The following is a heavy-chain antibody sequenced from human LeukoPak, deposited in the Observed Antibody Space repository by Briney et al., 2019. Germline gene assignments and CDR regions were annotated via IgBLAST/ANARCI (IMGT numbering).Heavy chain of an antibody. CDR1: GFTFNTYD. J-gene: IGHJ4*02. CDR2: TSFSGTTM. CDR3: ARGSGRITIFGVTY. D-gene: IGHD3-3*01. V-gene: IGHV3-48*01. Sequence: GGSLRLSCEASGFTFNTYDMHWVRQAPGKGLEWISGTSFSGTTMFYADSVKGRFTLSRDNAKNSLYLQMNSLRVEDTAVYYCARGSGRITIFGVTYWGQGTLVTVSP.